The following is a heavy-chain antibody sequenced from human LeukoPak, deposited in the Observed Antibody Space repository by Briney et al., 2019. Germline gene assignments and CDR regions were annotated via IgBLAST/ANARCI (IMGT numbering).Heavy chain of an antibody. D-gene: IGHD3-3*01. CDR3: GRDKTIFGVVILND. J-gene: IGHJ4*02. CDR2: INPNSGGT. CDR1: GYTFTGYY. V-gene: IGHV1-2*02. Sequence: ASVKVSCKASGYTFTGYYMHWVRQAPGQGLEWMGWINPNSGGTNYAQKFQGRVTMTRDTSISTAYMELSRLRSDDTAVYYCGRDKTIFGVVILNDWGQGTLVTVSS.